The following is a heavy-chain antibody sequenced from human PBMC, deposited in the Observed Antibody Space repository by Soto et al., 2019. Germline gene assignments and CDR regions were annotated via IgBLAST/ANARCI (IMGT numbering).Heavy chain of an antibody. CDR1: GGSISSSSYY. J-gene: IGHJ5*02. Sequence: SETLSLTCTVSGGSISSSSYYWGWVRQPPGKGLEWIGSIYYSGSTYYNPSLKSRVTISVDTSKNQFSLKLSSVTAADTAVYYCARQIGRGWFDPWGQGTLVTVSS. V-gene: IGHV4-39*01. CDR2: IYYSGST. CDR3: ARQIGRGWFDP.